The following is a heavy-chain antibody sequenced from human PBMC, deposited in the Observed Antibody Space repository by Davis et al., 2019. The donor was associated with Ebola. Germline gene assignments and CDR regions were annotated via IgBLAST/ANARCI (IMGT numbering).Heavy chain of an antibody. Sequence: PGGSLRLSCAASGFTFSSYAMHWVRQAPGKGLEYVSAISSNGGSTYYADSVKGRFTISRDNSKNTLYLQMSSLRAEDTAVYYCVKSTWSLGFYYYYYMDVWGKGTTVTVSS. CDR3: VKSTWSLGFYYYYYMDV. CDR2: ISSNGGST. J-gene: IGHJ6*03. V-gene: IGHV3-64D*06. D-gene: IGHD7-27*01. CDR1: GFTFSSYA.